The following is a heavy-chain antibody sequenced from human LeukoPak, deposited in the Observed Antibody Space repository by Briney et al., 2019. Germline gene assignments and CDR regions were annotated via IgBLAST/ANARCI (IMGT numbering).Heavy chain of an antibody. D-gene: IGHD5-18*01. J-gene: IGHJ4*02. CDR3: ARERYSYGSFDY. CDR1: GGSFSGYY. CDR2: INHSGST. Sequence: SETLSLTCAVYGGSFSGYYRSWIRQPPGKGLEWIGEINHSGSTNYNPSLKSRVTISVDTSKNQFSLKLSSVTAADTAVYYCARERYSYGSFDYWGQGTLVTVSS. V-gene: IGHV4-34*01.